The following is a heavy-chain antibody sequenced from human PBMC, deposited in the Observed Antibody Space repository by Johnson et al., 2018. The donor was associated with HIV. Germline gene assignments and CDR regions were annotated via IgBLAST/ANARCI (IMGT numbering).Heavy chain of an antibody. Sequence: EVQLVESGGGVVQPGRSLRLSCAASGFTVSNNYMTWVRQAPGKGLEWVSLIYSGGSTYYADSVKGRFTISRDNSKNTLYLQMNSLRAEDTAVYYCAVWRWGWSGQEPFDVWGPGTMVTVSS. D-gene: IGHD3-3*01. J-gene: IGHJ3*01. V-gene: IGHV3-66*01. CDR3: AVWRWGWSGQEPFDV. CDR2: IYSGGST. CDR1: GFTVSNNY.